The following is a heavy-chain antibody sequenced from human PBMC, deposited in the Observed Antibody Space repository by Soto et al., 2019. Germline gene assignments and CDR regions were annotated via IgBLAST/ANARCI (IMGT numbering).Heavy chain of an antibody. D-gene: IGHD6-13*01. J-gene: IGHJ4*02. CDR3: ARLGMRFPGSSWRLYHFDY. V-gene: IGHV4-34*01. Sequence: SETLSLTCAVYGEPFSGYYWTWIRQPPGKGLEWIGEINHSGSTNYNPSLKSQVTISVDTSKNQFSLNLSSVTAADTAVYFCARLGMRFPGSSWRLYHFDYWGQGTLVTVSS. CDR1: GEPFSGYY. CDR2: INHSGST.